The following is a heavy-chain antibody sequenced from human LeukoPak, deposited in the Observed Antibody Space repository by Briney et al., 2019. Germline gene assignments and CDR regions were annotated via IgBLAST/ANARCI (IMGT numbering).Heavy chain of an antibody. CDR1: GGTFSSYA. V-gene: IGHV1-69*01. CDR3: ARKRDSSGYLLDY. Sequence: SVKVSCTASGGTFSSYAISWVRQAPGQGLEWMGGIIPIFGTANYAQKFQGRVTITADESTSTAYMELSSLRSEDTAVYYCARKRDSSGYLLDYWGQGTLVTVSS. D-gene: IGHD3-22*01. CDR2: IIPIFGTA. J-gene: IGHJ4*02.